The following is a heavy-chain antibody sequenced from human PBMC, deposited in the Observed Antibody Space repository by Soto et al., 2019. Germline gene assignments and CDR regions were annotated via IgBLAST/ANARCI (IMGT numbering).Heavy chain of an antibody. CDR2: IKQDGSEK. D-gene: IGHD6-6*01. J-gene: IGHJ6*02. V-gene: IGHV3-7*05. Sequence: EVQLVESGGGLVQPGGSLRLSCAASGFTFSSYWMSWVRQAPGKGLEWVANIKQDGSEKYYVDSVKGRFTISRDNAKNSLYLQMNSLRAEDTAVYYCARDVGSSSRYYYYGMDVWSQGTTVTVSS. CDR1: GFTFSSYW. CDR3: ARDVGSSSRYYYYGMDV.